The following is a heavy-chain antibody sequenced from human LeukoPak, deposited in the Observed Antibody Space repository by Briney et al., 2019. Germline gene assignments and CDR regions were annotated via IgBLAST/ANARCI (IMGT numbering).Heavy chain of an antibody. D-gene: IGHD3-3*01. V-gene: IGHV1-46*01. Sequence: ASVKVSCKASGYTFTSYYMHWVRQAPGQGLEWMGIINPSGGSTSYAQKFQGRVTMTRETSTSTVYMELSSLRSEDTAVYYCAREATRRDVLRFLEWLSSPLNWFDPWGQGTLVTVSS. CDR2: INPSGGST. CDR3: AREATRRDVLRFLEWLSSPLNWFDP. CDR1: GYTFTSYY. J-gene: IGHJ5*02.